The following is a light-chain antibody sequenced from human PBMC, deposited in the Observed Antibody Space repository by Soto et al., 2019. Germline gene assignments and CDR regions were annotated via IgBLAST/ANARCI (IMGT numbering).Light chain of an antibody. V-gene: IGKV1-5*03. CDR3: QQYNSYSWT. CDR2: TAS. Sequence: DIQMTQSPSTLSASVGDRVTITCRASQSISYWLAWYQQKPGKAPKLLIYTASSLEGGVPSRFSGSGSGTEFPLTISSLQPDDFATYYFQQYNSYSWTFGQGTKVEIK. J-gene: IGKJ1*01. CDR1: QSISYW.